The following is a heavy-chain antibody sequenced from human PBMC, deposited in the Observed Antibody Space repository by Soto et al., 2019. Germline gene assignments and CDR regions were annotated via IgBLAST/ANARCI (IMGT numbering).Heavy chain of an antibody. CDR2: IIPILGIA. CDR3: AIPMTTEGFYYYYYMDV. J-gene: IGHJ6*03. D-gene: IGHD4-17*01. CDR1: GGTFSSYT. Sequence: ASVKVSCKASGGTFSSYTISWVRQAPGQGLEWMGRIIPILGIANYAQKFQGRVTITADKSTSTAYMELSSLRSEDTAVYYCAIPMTTEGFYYYYYMDVWGKGTTVTVSS. V-gene: IGHV1-69*02.